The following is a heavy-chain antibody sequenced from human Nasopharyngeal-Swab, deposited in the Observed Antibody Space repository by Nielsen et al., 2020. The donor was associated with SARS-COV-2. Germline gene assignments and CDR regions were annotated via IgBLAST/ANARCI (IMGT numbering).Heavy chain of an antibody. V-gene: IGHV3-13*01. J-gene: IGHJ3*02. Sequence: GGPLRLSCAASGFSFSSYDMHWVPQATGKGLDWFSAIGTAGDTYQPGSVKGRFTISRENAKNSLYLQVNSLRAGDTAVYYCEREGRWFGGGGAFDIWGQGTMVTVSS. CDR2: IGTAGDT. D-gene: IGHD3-10*01. CDR1: GFSFSSYD. CDR3: EREGRWFGGGGAFDI.